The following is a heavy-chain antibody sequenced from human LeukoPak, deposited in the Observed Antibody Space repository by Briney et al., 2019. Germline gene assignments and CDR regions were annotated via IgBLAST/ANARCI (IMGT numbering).Heavy chain of an antibody. CDR2: ISYDGSNK. CDR3: ARERPGSRVLDY. D-gene: IGHD3-10*01. CDR1: GFTFSSYG. J-gene: IGHJ4*02. Sequence: GGSLRLSCAASGFTFSSYGMHWVRQAPGKGLEWVAVISYDGSNKYYADSVKGRFTISRDNSKNMLYLQMNSLRVEDTTVYYCARERPGSRVLDYWGQGTVVTVSS. V-gene: IGHV3-30*03.